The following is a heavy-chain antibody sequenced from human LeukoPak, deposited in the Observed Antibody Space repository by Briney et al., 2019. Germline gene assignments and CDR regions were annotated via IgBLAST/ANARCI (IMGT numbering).Heavy chain of an antibody. V-gene: IGHV1-69*04. CDR3: ARDRSESTTAASYYYYMDV. D-gene: IGHD6-13*01. CDR2: IIPVLGVS. Sequence: ASVKVSCKASGGSCSNYVITWVRQAPGQGHEWVGRIIPVLGVSNFAQKFQGRVTITADKSTNTAHMELSRLESRDTAVYYCARDRSESTTAASYYYYMDVWGKGTTVPVSS. CDR1: GGSCSNYV. J-gene: IGHJ6*03.